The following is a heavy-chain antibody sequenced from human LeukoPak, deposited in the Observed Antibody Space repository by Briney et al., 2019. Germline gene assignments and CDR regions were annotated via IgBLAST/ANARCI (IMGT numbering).Heavy chain of an antibody. J-gene: IGHJ4*02. D-gene: IGHD3-22*01. CDR1: GGTFSSYA. V-gene: IGHV1-69*01. CDR3: ARWAIDSSGYDDFDY. Sequence: SVKVSCKASGGTFSSYAISWVRQAPGQGLEWMGGIIPIFGTASYAQKFQGRVTITADESTSTAYMELSSLRSEDTAVYYCARWAIDSSGYDDFDYWGQGTLVTVSS. CDR2: IIPIFGTA.